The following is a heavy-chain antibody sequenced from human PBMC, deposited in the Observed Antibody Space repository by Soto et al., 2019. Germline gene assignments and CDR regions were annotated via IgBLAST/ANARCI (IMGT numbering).Heavy chain of an antibody. Sequence: QVQLVQSGAEVKKPGSSVKVSCKASGGTFSSYAISWVRQAPGQGLEWMGGIIPIFGTANYAQKFQGRVTITADDSTSTAYMELSSLRSEDTAVYYCARERITMVRGAQGGYYYYGMDVWGQGTTVTVSS. D-gene: IGHD3-10*01. CDR1: GGTFSSYA. CDR3: ARERITMVRGAQGGYYYYGMDV. J-gene: IGHJ6*02. V-gene: IGHV1-69*01. CDR2: IIPIFGTA.